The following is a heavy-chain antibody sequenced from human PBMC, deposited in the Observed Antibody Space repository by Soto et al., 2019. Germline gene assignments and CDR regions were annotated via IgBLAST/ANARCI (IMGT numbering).Heavy chain of an antibody. CDR1: GYTFTSYG. Sequence: QVPLVQSGAEVKKPGASVKVSCKASGYTFTSYGISWVRQAPGQGLEWMGWISAGNGNTKYSQKFQGRVTITRDTSASTAYMELSSLRSEDTAVYYCARGLVTPHFDYWGQGTLVTVSS. J-gene: IGHJ4*02. V-gene: IGHV1-18*04. D-gene: IGHD4-4*01. CDR2: ISAGNGNT. CDR3: ARGLVTPHFDY.